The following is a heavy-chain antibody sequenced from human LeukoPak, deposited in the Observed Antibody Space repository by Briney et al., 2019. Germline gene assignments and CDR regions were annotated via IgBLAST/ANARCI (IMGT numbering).Heavy chain of an antibody. CDR1: GGSFSGYY. CDR3: ARGWYVRYFDY. Sequence: SETLSLTCAVYGGSFSGYYWSWIRQPPGKGLEWIGEINHSGSTNYNPSLKSRVTISVDTSKNQFSLKLSSVTAADTAVYYCARGWYVRYFDYWGQGTLVTVSS. CDR2: INHSGST. V-gene: IGHV4-34*01. D-gene: IGHD6-13*01. J-gene: IGHJ4*02.